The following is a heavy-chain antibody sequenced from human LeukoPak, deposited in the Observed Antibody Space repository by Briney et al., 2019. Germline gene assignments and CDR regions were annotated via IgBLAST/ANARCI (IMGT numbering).Heavy chain of an antibody. CDR3: ASRMGAAYGMDV. Sequence: SVKVSCKASGGTFSSYAISWVRQAPGQGLEWMGRIIPILGIANYAQKFQGRVTITADKSTSTAYMELSSLRSEDTAVYYCASRMGAAYGMDVWGQGTTVTVSS. CDR2: IIPILGIA. J-gene: IGHJ6*02. V-gene: IGHV1-69*04. CDR1: GGTFSSYA. D-gene: IGHD2-15*01.